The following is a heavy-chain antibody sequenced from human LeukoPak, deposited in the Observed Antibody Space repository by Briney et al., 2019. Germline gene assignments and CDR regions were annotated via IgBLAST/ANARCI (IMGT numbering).Heavy chain of an antibody. D-gene: IGHD1-7*01. Sequence: GGSLRLSCAASGFTFTSYSMSWVRQAPGKGLEWVSGTSDRGDYTYYADSVKGRFTISRDSSKNTLFLQMNSPRAEDTALYFCARKAQYNGHYPLDYWGQGALVTVSS. CDR2: TSDRGDYT. V-gene: IGHV3-23*01. CDR1: GFTFTSYS. J-gene: IGHJ4*02. CDR3: ARKAQYNGHYPLDY.